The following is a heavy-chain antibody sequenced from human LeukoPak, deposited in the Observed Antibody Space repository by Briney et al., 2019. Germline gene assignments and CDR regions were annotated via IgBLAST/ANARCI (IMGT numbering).Heavy chain of an antibody. V-gene: IGHV3-43D*04. D-gene: IGHD3-10*01. CDR1: GFTFDDYA. J-gene: IGHJ4*02. Sequence: GGSLRLSCAASGFTFDDYAMHWVRQAPGKGLEWVSLISWEGDTTYYADSVRGRFTISRDNSKNSLYLQMNSPTADDTAFYYCTRDTDYGSATNYFDHWGQGTLVSVSS. CDR3: TRDTDYGSATNYFDH. CDR2: ISWEGDTT.